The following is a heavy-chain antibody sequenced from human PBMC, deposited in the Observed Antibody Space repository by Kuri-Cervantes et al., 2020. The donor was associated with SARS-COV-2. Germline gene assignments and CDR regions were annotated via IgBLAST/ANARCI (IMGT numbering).Heavy chain of an antibody. V-gene: IGHV3-64*01. J-gene: IGHJ3*02. CDR1: GFTFSSYA. CDR2: ISSNGGST. Sequence: GESLKISCAASGFTFSSYAMHWVRQAPGKGLEYVSAISSNGGSTYYANSVKGRFTISRDNSKNTLYLQMNSLRAEDTAVYYCATSSPSNLGELFIKASAFDIWGQGTMVTVSS. D-gene: IGHD3-16*01. CDR3: ATSSPSNLGELFIKASAFDI.